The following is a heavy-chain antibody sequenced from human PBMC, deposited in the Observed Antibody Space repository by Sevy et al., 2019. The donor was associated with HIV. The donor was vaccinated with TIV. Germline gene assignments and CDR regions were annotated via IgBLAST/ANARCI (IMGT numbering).Heavy chain of an antibody. CDR1: GFIFGDYT. Sequence: GGSLRLSCSPSGFIFGDYTVSWVRQAPGKGLEWIAFMRGKRNGETKEYAASVRGRFTISRDDRKSIAYLQMNSLKTEDTAVYYCTRGEGAADWGMDVWGQGTTVTVSS. CDR3: TRGEGAADWGMDV. J-gene: IGHJ6*02. D-gene: IGHD1-26*01. CDR2: MRGKRNGETK. V-gene: IGHV3-49*04.